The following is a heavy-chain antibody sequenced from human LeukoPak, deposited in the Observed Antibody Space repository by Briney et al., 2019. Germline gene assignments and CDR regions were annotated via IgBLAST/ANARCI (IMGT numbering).Heavy chain of an antibody. CDR2: IYYSGST. J-gene: IGHJ4*02. CDR1: GGSISSGDYY. CDR3: ARDGSKVAGFDY. Sequence: SQTLSLTCTVSGGSISSGDYYWSWIRQPPGKGLEWIGYIYYSGSTYYNPSLKSRVTISVDTSKNQFSLKLSSVTAADTAVYYCARDGSKVAGFDYWGQGTLITVSS. D-gene: IGHD6-19*01. V-gene: IGHV4-30-4*01.